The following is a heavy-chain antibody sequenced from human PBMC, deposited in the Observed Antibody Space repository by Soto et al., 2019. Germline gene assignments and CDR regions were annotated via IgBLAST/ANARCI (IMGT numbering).Heavy chain of an antibody. V-gene: IGHV4-4*02. CDR2: IYHSGST. J-gene: IGHJ6*02. CDR3: ARGGGEEEGYYYGMDV. Sequence: PSETLSLTCAVSGGSISSSNWWSWVRQPPGKGLEWIGEIYHSGSTNYNPSLKSRVTISVDKSKNQFSLKLSSVTAADTAVFYWARGGGEEEGYYYGMDVWGQGTTVTASS. CDR1: GGSISSSNW. D-gene: IGHD4-17*01.